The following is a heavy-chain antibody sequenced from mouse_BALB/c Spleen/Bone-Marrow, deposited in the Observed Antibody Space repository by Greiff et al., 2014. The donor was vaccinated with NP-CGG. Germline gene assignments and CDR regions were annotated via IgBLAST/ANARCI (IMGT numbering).Heavy chain of an antibody. J-gene: IGHJ2*01. Sequence: QVQLQQSGAELMKPGASVKISCKATGYTFSNYWIDWVKQRPGHGLEWIGEILPGSGTANYNEKFKGKATFTADTSSDTAYMQLSSLTSEDSALYYWARASVVPYYFDFWGQGTTLTVSS. CDR2: ILPGSGTA. CDR1: GYTFSNYW. CDR3: ARASVVPYYFDF. V-gene: IGHV1-9*01. D-gene: IGHD1-1*01.